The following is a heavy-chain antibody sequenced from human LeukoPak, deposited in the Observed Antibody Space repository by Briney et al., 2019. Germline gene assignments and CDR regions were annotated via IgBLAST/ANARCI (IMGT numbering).Heavy chain of an antibody. CDR1: GFTFSSYA. Sequence: GGSLRLSCVASGFTFSSYAMSWVRQAPGKGLEWVGRIKSKTDGGTTDYAAPVKGRFTISRDDSKNTLYLQMNSLKTEDTAVYYCTTDSSLLWFGELRYYYYYGMDVWGKGTTVTVSS. CDR3: TTDSSLLWFGELRYYYYYGMDV. CDR2: IKSKTDGGTT. D-gene: IGHD3-10*01. V-gene: IGHV3-15*01. J-gene: IGHJ6*04.